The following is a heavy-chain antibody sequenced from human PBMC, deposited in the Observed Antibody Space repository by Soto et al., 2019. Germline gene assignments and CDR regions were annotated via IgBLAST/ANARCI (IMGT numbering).Heavy chain of an antibody. CDR2: IYYSGST. V-gene: IGHV4-59*01. CDR3: ARAPPSWFDP. J-gene: IGHJ5*02. Sequence: QVQLQESGPGLVKPSETLSLTCTVSGGSISSYYWSWIRQPPGKGLEWIGCIYYSGSTNYNPSLKSRVTISVDTSKNQFSLKLSSVTAADTAVYYCARAPPSWFDPWGQGTLVTVSS. CDR1: GGSISSYY.